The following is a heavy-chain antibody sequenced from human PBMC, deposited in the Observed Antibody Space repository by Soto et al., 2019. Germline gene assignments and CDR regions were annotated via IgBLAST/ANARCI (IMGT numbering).Heavy chain of an antibody. D-gene: IGHD7-27*01. V-gene: IGHV3-21*01. CDR1: GFTFSSYS. Sequence: GGSLRLSCAASGFTFSSYSMNWVRQAPGKGLEWVSSISSSSSYIYYADSVKGRFTISRDNAKNSLYLQMNSLRAEDTAVYYCAREALTGDGNEPDAFDIWGQGTMVTVSS. J-gene: IGHJ3*02. CDR3: AREALTGDGNEPDAFDI. CDR2: ISSSSSYI.